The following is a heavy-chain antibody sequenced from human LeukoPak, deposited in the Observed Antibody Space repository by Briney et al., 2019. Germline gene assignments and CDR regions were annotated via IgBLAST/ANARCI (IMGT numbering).Heavy chain of an antibody. V-gene: IGHV3-48*01. D-gene: IGHD4-11*01. CDR1: GFTFNTYS. CDR3: ARDPPAVKSGTYG. J-gene: IGHJ4*02. Sequence: GGSLRLSCAASGFTFNTYSMNWVRQAPGKGLEWLLYFGGRSSTITYADSVKGRFTISRDNAKNSLYLQMNSLRAEDTAVYYCARDPPAVKSGTYGWGQGTLVTVSS. CDR2: FGGRSSTI.